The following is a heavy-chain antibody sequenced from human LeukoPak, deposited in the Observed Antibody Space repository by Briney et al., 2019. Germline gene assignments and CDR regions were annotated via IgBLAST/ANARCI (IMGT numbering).Heavy chain of an antibody. J-gene: IGHJ5*02. CDR2: IYNSGST. CDR1: GYSISSGYF. Sequence: SSETLSLTCTVSGYSISSGYFWGWIRQPPGKGLEWIGTIYNSGSTYYNASLESRVTISVDTSKNQFSLKLRSVTAADTAVYYCARAYSSSWYFNWFDPWGQGTLVTVSS. CDR3: ARAYSSSWYFNWFDP. D-gene: IGHD6-13*01. V-gene: IGHV4-38-2*02.